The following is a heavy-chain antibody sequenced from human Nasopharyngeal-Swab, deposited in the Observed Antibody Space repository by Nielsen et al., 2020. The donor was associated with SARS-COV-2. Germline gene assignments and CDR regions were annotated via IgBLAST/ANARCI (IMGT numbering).Heavy chain of an antibody. D-gene: IGHD3-3*01. J-gene: IGHJ4*02. CDR3: ARGITWSNDF. Sequence: GASLKISCAGSGFTFSNYWMHWVRQAPGEGLVWVSQIKADGNHITYADSVKGRFTISRDNAKNTLFLQMNSLRAEDTAVYYCARGITWSNDFRGQGTLVTVSS. CDR1: GFTFSNYW. CDR2: IKADGNHI. V-gene: IGHV3-74*01.